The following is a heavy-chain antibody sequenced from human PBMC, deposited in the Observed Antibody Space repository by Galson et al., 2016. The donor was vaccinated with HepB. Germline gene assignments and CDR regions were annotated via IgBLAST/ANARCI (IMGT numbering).Heavy chain of an antibody. J-gene: IGHJ5*01. Sequence: SLRLSCAASGFALSSFNMNWVRQTPGKGLEWISYISSSRNTIDYADSVKGRFAISRDDAKNSLYLRMNNLSVGDTAIYHCAQEVGWLRFAFGSWGQGTLVTVSS. CDR1: GFALSSFN. CDR2: ISSSRNTI. V-gene: IGHV3-48*01. D-gene: IGHD5-12*01. CDR3: AQEVGWLRFAFGS.